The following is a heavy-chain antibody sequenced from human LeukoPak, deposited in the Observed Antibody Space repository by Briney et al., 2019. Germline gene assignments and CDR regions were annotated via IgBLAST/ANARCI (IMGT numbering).Heavy chain of an antibody. Sequence: SETLSLTCTVSGGSISSSSYYWGWIRQPPGKGLEWIGSIYYSGSTYYNPSLKSRVTISVDTSKNQFSLKLSSVTAADTAVYYCAREWELQFRHWGQGTLVTVSS. D-gene: IGHD1-26*01. CDR2: IYYSGST. J-gene: IGHJ1*01. CDR1: GGSISSSSYY. CDR3: AREWELQFRH. V-gene: IGHV4-39*02.